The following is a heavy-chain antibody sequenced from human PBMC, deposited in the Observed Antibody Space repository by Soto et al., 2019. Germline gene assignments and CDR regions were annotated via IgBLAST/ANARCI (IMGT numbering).Heavy chain of an antibody. V-gene: IGHV3-23*01. D-gene: IGHD6-13*01. Sequence: EVQLLESGGGLVQPGGSLRLSCAASGFTFSSYAMSWVRQAPGKGLEWVSGISGSGGSTYYADSVKGRFTISRDNSKNTLYLQMNSLRVEDTAVYYCAKEVRQLCCFDCGGQGTLVTVSS. J-gene: IGHJ4*02. CDR1: GFTFSSYA. CDR3: AKEVRQLCCFDC. CDR2: ISGSGGST.